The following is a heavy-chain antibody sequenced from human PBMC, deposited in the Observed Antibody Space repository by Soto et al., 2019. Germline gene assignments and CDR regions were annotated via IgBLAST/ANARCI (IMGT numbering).Heavy chain of an antibody. CDR1: GFTFSSYG. Sequence: QVQLVESGGGVVQPGRSLRLSCAASGFTFSSYGMHWVRQAPGKGLEGVAVIWYDGSNKYYADSVKGRFTISRDNSKNTLYLQMNSLRAEDTAVYYCAGGYCSGGSCYYFDYWGQGTLVTVSS. J-gene: IGHJ4*02. CDR2: IWYDGSNK. CDR3: AGGYCSGGSCYYFDY. V-gene: IGHV3-33*01. D-gene: IGHD2-15*01.